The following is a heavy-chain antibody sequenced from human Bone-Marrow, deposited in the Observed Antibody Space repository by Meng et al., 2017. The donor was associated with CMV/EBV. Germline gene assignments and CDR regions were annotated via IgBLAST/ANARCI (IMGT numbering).Heavy chain of an antibody. Sequence: SETLSLTCTVSGYSISRGYYWGWIRQPPGKGLEWTGRIYHSGSTYYNPSLKSRVTISVDTSQNQFSLKLGPVNGARTAVYYCARVAVPPATGGNYLGYWGQGTLVTVSS. V-gene: IGHV4-38-2*02. CDR3: ARVAVPPATGGNYLGY. D-gene: IGHD2-15*01. J-gene: IGHJ4*02. CDR2: IYHSGST. CDR1: GYSISRGYY.